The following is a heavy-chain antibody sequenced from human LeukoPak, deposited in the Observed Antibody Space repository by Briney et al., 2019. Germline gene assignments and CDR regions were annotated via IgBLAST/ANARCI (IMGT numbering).Heavy chain of an antibody. D-gene: IGHD6-13*01. CDR3: ATIVAAAARGFFDY. CDR2: IYTSGSM. CDR1: GGSISSGSYD. J-gene: IGHJ4*01. V-gene: IGHV4-61*09. Sequence: SETLSLTCTVSGGSISSGSYDWYWIRQPAGKGLEWIGHIYTSGSMNYNPSLKSRVTMAVDTSKNQFSLKLSSVTAADTAVYYCATIVAAAARGFFDYWVQGTLVTVSS.